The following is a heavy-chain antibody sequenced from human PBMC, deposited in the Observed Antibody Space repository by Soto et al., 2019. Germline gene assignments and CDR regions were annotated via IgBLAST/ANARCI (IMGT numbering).Heavy chain of an antibody. Sequence: ASVKVSCKASGYTFTSYGISWVRQAPGQGLEWMGWISAYNGNTNYAQKLQGRVTMTTDTSTSTAYMELRSLRSDDTALYYCARWHDFWSGPTSWDVWGKGTTVTVSS. D-gene: IGHD3-3*01. CDR1: GYTFTSYG. J-gene: IGHJ6*04. V-gene: IGHV1-18*01. CDR2: ISAYNGNT. CDR3: ARWHDFWSGPTSWDV.